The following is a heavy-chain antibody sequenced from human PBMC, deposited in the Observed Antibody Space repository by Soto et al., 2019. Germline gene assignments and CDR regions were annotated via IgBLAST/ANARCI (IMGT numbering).Heavy chain of an antibody. CDR3: ARDSGYYYDSSKEGEVYYYYGMDV. V-gene: IGHV1-2*04. D-gene: IGHD3-22*01. J-gene: IGHJ6*02. CDR1: GYTFTGYY. Sequence: ASVKVSCTDSGYTFTGYYMHWVRQDPGQGLEWMGWINPNSGGTNYAQKFQGWVTMTRDTSISTAYMELSRLRSDDTAVYYCARDSGYYYDSSKEGEVYYYYGMDVWGQGTTVTVS. CDR2: INPNSGGT.